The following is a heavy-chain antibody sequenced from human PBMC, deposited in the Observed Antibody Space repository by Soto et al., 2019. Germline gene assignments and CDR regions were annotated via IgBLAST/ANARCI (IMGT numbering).Heavy chain of an antibody. CDR3: AKDGGYYYDY. D-gene: IGHD3-22*01. CDR2: IDHSGRT. V-gene: IGHV4-34*01. Sequence: SETLSLTCAVYGGSFSGYWNWVRQPPGKGLEWVGEIDHSGRTKYNPSLKSRVTISVDTSKNQFSLKLSSVTAADTAMYYCAKDGGYYYDYWGQGTLVTVSS. CDR1: GGSFSGY. J-gene: IGHJ4*02.